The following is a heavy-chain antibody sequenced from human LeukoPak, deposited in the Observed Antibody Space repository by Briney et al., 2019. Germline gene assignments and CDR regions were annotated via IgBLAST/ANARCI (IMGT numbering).Heavy chain of an antibody. CDR1: GFPLRSSA. V-gene: IGHV3-30-3*01. J-gene: IGHJ6*02. Sequence: GGSLRLSCAASGFPLRSSAMHWVRQAPGKGLEWVAVISYDGSNKYYADSVKGRFTISRDNSKNTLFLEMNSLRAEDTALYYCARRQDVVVIVHGMDIWGQGTTVTVSS. D-gene: IGHD2/OR15-2a*01. CDR2: ISYDGSNK. CDR3: ARRQDVVVIVHGMDI.